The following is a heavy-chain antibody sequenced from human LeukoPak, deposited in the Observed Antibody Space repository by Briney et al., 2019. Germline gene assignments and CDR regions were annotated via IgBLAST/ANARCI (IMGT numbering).Heavy chain of an antibody. V-gene: IGHV4-34*01. D-gene: IGHD2-15*01. J-gene: IGHJ4*02. CDR2: INHSGST. Sequence: SSETLSLTCAVYGGSFSGYYWSWIRQPPGKGLEWIGEINHSGSTNYNPSLKSRVTISVDTSKNQFSLKLSSMTAADTAVYYCARDRRYCSGGTCYLDPYFDYWGQGTLVTVSS. CDR1: GGSFSGYY. CDR3: ARDRRYCSGGTCYLDPYFDY.